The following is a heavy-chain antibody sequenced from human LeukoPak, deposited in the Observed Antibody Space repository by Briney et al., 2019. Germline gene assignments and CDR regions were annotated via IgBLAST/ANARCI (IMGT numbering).Heavy chain of an antibody. J-gene: IGHJ4*02. CDR1: GGSISSYY. Sequence: PSETLSLTCTVSGGSISSYYWSWIRQPPGRGLEWIGFIFYSGTTNYNPSLKSRVTISVDTSKNQFSLKLSSVTAADTAVYYCARGGWNKFDYWGQGTLVTVSS. D-gene: IGHD3-22*01. CDR2: IFYSGTT. CDR3: ARGGWNKFDY. V-gene: IGHV4-59*01.